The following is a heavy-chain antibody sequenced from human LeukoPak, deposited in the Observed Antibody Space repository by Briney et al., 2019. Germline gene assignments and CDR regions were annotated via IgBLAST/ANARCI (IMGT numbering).Heavy chain of an antibody. CDR3: ARDQDGGSYPWAHYYYGMDV. V-gene: IGHV3-53*01. CDR1: GFTVSSSY. Sequence: GGSLRLSCAASGFTVSSSYMSWVRQAPGKGLEWVSVIYSGGSTYYADSVKGRFTISRDNSKNTLYLQMDSLRAEDTAVYYCARDQDGGSYPWAHYYYGMDVWGQGTTVTVSS. J-gene: IGHJ6*02. CDR2: IYSGGST. D-gene: IGHD1-26*01.